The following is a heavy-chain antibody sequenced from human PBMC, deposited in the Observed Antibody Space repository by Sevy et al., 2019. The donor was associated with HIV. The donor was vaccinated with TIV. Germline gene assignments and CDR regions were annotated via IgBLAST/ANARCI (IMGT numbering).Heavy chain of an antibody. J-gene: IGHJ4*02. CDR3: AREGCTKPHDY. CDR1: GFTFSKYP. CDR2: LSFGGGEI. V-gene: IGHV3-23*01. Sequence: GESLKLSCAASGFTFSKYPMSWVRKPPGKGLGWVSTLSFGGGEINHADSVKGRFTISRVNSKNSLYLQMNNLRAEDTAVYYCAREGCTKPHDYWGQGTLVTVSS. D-gene: IGHD2-8*01.